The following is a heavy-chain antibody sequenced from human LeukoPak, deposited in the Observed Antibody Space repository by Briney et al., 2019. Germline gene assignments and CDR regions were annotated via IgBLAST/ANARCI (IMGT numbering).Heavy chain of an antibody. Sequence: GGSLRLSCAASGFTFSTYGMHWVRQAPGKGLEWVAIISYDGNDKDYADSVRGRFTISRDNSKNTLYLRMNSLRGEDTAVYYCAKSTAPAGYYLDYWGQGILVTVSS. D-gene: IGHD2-2*01. J-gene: IGHJ4*02. CDR3: AKSTAPAGYYLDY. V-gene: IGHV3-30*18. CDR2: ISYDGNDK. CDR1: GFTFSTYG.